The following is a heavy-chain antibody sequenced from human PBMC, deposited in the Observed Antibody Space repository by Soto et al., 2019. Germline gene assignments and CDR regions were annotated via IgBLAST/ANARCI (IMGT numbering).Heavy chain of an antibody. D-gene: IGHD3-16*02. CDR3: ARANPYRTNDY. V-gene: IGHV3-33*03. CDR1: GFTFSSYG. Sequence: QVHLVESGGGVVQPGRSLRLSCAASGFTFSSYGMHWVRQAPGKGLEWVAVIWSDGGRKYYEDSVKGRFINSRDNSKDTLYLQMDSLRAADTATYYCARANPYRTNDYWGQGTLVIVSS. J-gene: IGHJ4*02. CDR2: IWSDGGRK.